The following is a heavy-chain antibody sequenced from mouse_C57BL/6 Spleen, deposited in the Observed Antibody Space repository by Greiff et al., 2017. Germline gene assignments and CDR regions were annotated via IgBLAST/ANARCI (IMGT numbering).Heavy chain of an antibody. CDR3: ARQPYAMDY. J-gene: IGHJ4*01. Sequence: DVQLVESGGGLVKPGGSLKLSCAASGFTFSSYTMSWVRQTPEKRLEWVATISGGGGNTYYPDSVKGRFTISRDNAKNTLYLQMSSLRSEDTALYYCARQPYAMDYWGQGTSVTVSS. V-gene: IGHV5-9*01. CDR2: ISGGGGNT. CDR1: GFTFSSYT.